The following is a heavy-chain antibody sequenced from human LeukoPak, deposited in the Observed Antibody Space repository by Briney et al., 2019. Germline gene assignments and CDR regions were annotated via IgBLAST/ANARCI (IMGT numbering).Heavy chain of an antibody. Sequence: ASVKVSCKASGYTFTSYGISWVRQAPGQGLEWMGWISAYNGNTNYAQKLQGRVTMTTDTSTSTAYMELRSLRSDDTAVYYCARAPYYYGSGSYDYWSQGTLVTVSS. CDR1: GYTFTSYG. J-gene: IGHJ4*02. D-gene: IGHD3-10*01. CDR2: ISAYNGNT. CDR3: ARAPYYYGSGSYDY. V-gene: IGHV1-18*01.